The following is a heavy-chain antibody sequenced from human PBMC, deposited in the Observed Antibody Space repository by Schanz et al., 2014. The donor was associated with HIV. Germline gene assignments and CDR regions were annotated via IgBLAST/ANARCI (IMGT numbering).Heavy chain of an antibody. CDR3: ANLVVAATDDAFDI. V-gene: IGHV3-23*04. Sequence: VQLVESGGGVVQPGRSLRLSCAASGFTFSRDGMNWVRQAPGKGLEWVSGISGGGGDTYYADSVKGRFTISRDNSKNTLYLQMNSLRAEDTAVYYCANLVVAATDDAFDIWGQGTMVTVSS. CDR1: GFTFSRDG. J-gene: IGHJ3*02. CDR2: ISGGGGDT. D-gene: IGHD2-15*01.